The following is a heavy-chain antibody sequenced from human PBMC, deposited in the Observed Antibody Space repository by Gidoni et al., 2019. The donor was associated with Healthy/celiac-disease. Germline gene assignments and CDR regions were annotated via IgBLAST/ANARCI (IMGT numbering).Heavy chain of an antibody. CDR1: GGTFSSYA. CDR3: ARTQVVPAARYYYYGMDV. Sequence: QVQLVQSGAEVKKPGSSVKVSCKASGGTFSSYAISWVRQAPGQGLEWMGGIIPIFGTANYAQKFQGRVTITADESTSTAYMELSSLRSEDTAVYYCARTQVVPAARYYYYGMDVWGQGTTVTVSS. D-gene: IGHD2-2*01. CDR2: IIPIFGTA. V-gene: IGHV1-69*01. J-gene: IGHJ6*02.